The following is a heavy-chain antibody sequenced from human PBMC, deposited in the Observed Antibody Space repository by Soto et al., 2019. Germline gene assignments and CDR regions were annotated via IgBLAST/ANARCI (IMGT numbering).Heavy chain of an antibody. CDR2: IKQDGSEK. J-gene: IGHJ2*01. CDR1: GFTFSSYW. CDR3: ARDAVVAITTFWYFDL. D-gene: IGHD3-22*01. Sequence: EVQLVESGGGLVQPGGSLRLSCAASGFTFSSYWMSWVRQAPGKGLEWVANIKQDGSEKYYVDSVKGRFNISRDNAKNSLYLQMNSLRAEDTAVYYCARDAVVAITTFWYFDLWGRGTLVTVSS. V-gene: IGHV3-7*05.